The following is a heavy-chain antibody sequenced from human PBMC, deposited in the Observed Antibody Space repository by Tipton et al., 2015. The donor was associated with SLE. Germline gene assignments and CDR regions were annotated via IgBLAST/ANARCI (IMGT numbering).Heavy chain of an antibody. CDR1: GGSISSGSYY. CDR3: ARGTDPMVRDY. V-gene: IGHV4-61*02. J-gene: IGHJ4*02. D-gene: IGHD3-10*01. CDR2: IYTSGST. Sequence: TLSLTCTVSGGSISSGSYYWSWIRQPAGKGLEWIGRIYTSGSTNHNPSLRSRVTISVDTSKNQFSLKLSSVTAADTAVYYCARGTDPMVRDYWGQGTLVTVSS.